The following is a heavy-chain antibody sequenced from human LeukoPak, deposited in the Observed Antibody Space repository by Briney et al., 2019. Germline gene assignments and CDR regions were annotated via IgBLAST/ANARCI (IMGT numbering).Heavy chain of an antibody. CDR1: GFTFSSHA. CDR2: ISGGGGST. V-gene: IGHV3-23*01. Sequence: PGWSLRLSCEVSGFTFSSHAMGWVRQAPGEGLEWVSVISGGGGSTYYADSLKGRFTISRDNSKNTLYLQMNSLRAEDTAVYYCAREGGYQYYYAMDVWGQGTTVTVSS. D-gene: IGHD3-16*01. CDR3: AREGGYQYYYAMDV. J-gene: IGHJ6*02.